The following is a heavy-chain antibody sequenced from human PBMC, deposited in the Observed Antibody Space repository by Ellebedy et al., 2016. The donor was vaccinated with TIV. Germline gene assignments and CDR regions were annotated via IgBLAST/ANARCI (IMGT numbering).Heavy chain of an antibody. CDR1: GFTFSSHW. CDR3: ARDLDKSSGWYGGAAY. D-gene: IGHD6-19*01. Sequence: PGGSLRLSCAASGFTFSSHWMSWVRQAPGKGLEWVAVISHDGSSQYYADSVKGRFTVSRDNSMTTVYLEMNSLRAEDTALYYCARDLDKSSGWYGGAAYWGQGTLVTVSS. V-gene: IGHV3-30-3*01. CDR2: ISHDGSSQ. J-gene: IGHJ4*02.